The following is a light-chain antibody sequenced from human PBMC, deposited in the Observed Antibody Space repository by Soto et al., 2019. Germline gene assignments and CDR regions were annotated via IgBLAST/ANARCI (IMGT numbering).Light chain of an antibody. Sequence: QSVLTQPASVSGSPGQSITISCTGTSSDVGSYNLVSWYQHHPGKAPKFMIYEGTKRPSGVSSRFSGSKSGNTASLTISGLQAEDEADYYCSSYTASTTPYVFGTGTKVTVL. CDR2: EGT. J-gene: IGLJ1*01. CDR3: SSYTASTTPYV. V-gene: IGLV2-14*02. CDR1: SSDVGSYNL.